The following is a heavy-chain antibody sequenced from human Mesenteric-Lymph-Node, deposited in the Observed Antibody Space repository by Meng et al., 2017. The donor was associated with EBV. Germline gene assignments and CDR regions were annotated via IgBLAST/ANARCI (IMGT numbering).Heavy chain of an antibody. CDR2: ISHSGSS. Sequence: QVQLQQWGAXLLKAXXXLSLTCAVYGGSFSGYYWSWIRQPPGKGLEWIGEISHSGSSNYNVSLKSRVTMSIDTSKNQFSLKLSSVTVADTAVYYCARYSSSWEKYFQYWGRGSLVTVSS. CDR3: ARYSSSWEKYFQY. CDR1: GGSFSGYY. D-gene: IGHD1-26*01. J-gene: IGHJ1*01. V-gene: IGHV4-34*01.